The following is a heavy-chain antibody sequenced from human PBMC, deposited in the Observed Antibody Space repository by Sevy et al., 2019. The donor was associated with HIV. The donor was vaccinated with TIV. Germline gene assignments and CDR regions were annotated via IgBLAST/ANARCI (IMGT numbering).Heavy chain of an antibody. CDR2: ISGSGGST. Sequence: GGSLRLSCAASGFTFSNYAMSWVRQAPGKGLEWVSTISGSGGSTYYAVSVKGRFTISRDNSKNTVYLQVNSLRAEDTAVYYCAKRQRAGTGGGVTPYDMDVWGQGTTVTVSS. J-gene: IGHJ6*02. CDR3: AKRQRAGTGGGVTPYDMDV. V-gene: IGHV3-23*01. D-gene: IGHD6-19*01. CDR1: GFTFSNYA.